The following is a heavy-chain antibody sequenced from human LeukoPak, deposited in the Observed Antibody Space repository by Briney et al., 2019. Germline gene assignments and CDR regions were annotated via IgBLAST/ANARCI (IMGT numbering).Heavy chain of an antibody. CDR2: ISSSSYI. Sequence: PGGSLRLSCAASGFTFSSYSMNWVRQAPGKGLEWVSSISSSSYIYYADSVKGRFTISRDNAENSLYLEVNSLRAEDRAVYYCARWLMTGTYYCYYYMDVWGKGTTVTVSS. CDR1: GFTFSSYS. V-gene: IGHV3-21*01. CDR3: ARWLMTGTYYCYYYMDV. D-gene: IGHD3-9*01. J-gene: IGHJ6*03.